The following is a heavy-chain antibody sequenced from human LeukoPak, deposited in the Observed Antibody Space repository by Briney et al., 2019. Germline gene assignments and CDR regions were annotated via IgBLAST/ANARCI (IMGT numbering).Heavy chain of an antibody. CDR1: GFTFSSYA. J-gene: IGHJ4*02. CDR2: ISGSGGST. Sequence: GGSLRLSCAASGFTFSSYAMSWVRQAPGKGLEWVSAISGSGGSTYYADSVKGRFTISRDNAKNTLYQQMNSLRAEDTAVYYCAKDKDGGNSGNYWGQGTLVTVSS. V-gene: IGHV3-23*01. CDR3: AKDKDGGNSGNY. D-gene: IGHD4-23*01.